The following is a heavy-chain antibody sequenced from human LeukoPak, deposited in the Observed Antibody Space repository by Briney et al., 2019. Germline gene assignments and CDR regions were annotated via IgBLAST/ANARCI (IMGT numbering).Heavy chain of an antibody. Sequence: SETLSLTCAVYGGSFSGYYWSWIRQPPGKGLEWIGEINHSGSTNYNPSLKSRVTISVDTSKNQFSLKLSSVTAADTAVYYCTRHFRFGQLNYWGRGILVAVPP. J-gene: IGHJ4*02. CDR3: TRHFRFGQLNY. CDR2: INHSGST. V-gene: IGHV4-34*01. D-gene: IGHD3-10*01. CDR1: GGSFSGYY.